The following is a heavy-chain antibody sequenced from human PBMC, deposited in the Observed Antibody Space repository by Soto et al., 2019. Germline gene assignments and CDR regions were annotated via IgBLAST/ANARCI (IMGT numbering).Heavy chain of an antibody. CDR2: MNPNSVNT. J-gene: IGHJ6*03. CDR3: ARAPLGFLEWLSENYYMDV. D-gene: IGHD3-3*01. V-gene: IGHV1-8*01. Sequence: QVQLVQSGAEVKKPGASVKVSCKASGYTFTSYDINWVRQATGQGLEWMGWMNPNSVNTGYAQKFQGRVTMTRNTSISTAYMELSSLRSEDTAVYYCARAPLGFLEWLSENYYMDVWGKGTTVTVSS. CDR1: GYTFTSYD.